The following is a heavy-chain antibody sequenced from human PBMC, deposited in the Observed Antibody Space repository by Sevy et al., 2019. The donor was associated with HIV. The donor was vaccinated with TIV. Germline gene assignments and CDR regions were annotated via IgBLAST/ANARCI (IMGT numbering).Heavy chain of an antibody. V-gene: IGHV3-48*01. CDR2: ISSSSSTI. Sequence: GGSLRLSCAASGLTFSTYSMNWVRQAPGKGLEWVSYISSSSSTIYYEDSVKGRFTISRDNAKNSLYLQMNSLRAEDTAVYYCASPLPCCYGSGSEEFDYWGRGTLVTVSS. CDR1: GLTFSTYS. D-gene: IGHD3-10*01. CDR3: ASPLPCCYGSGSEEFDY. J-gene: IGHJ4*02.